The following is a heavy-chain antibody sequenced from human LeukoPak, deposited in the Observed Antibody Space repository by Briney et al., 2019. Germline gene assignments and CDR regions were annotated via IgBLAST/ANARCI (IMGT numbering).Heavy chain of an antibody. V-gene: IGHV1-46*01. CDR3: ARDGGSFSYNVDV. D-gene: IGHD1-26*01. J-gene: IGHJ6*02. Sequence: ASVKVSCKASGYSFIRYHIHWVRQAPGQGLDWMGVLKLHDGSISHAQKFQGRVTMTSDTSTSTVYMELSSLRSEDTAVYFCARDGGSFSYNVDVWGQGTTVTVSS. CDR2: LKLHDGSI. CDR1: GYSFIRYH.